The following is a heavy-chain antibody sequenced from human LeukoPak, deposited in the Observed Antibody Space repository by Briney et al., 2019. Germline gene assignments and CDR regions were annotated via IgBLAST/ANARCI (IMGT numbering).Heavy chain of an antibody. J-gene: IGHJ6*03. CDR3: ARVVATTDYYYYYMDV. D-gene: IGHD5-12*01. CDR2: ISSSSSYI. Sequence: GGSLRLSCAASGFTFSDYYMSWIRQAPGKGLEWVSSISSSSSYIYYADSVKGRFTISRDNAKNSLYLQMNSLRAEDTALYYCARVVATTDYYYYYMDVWGKGTTVTVSS. V-gene: IGHV3-11*05. CDR1: GFTFSDYY.